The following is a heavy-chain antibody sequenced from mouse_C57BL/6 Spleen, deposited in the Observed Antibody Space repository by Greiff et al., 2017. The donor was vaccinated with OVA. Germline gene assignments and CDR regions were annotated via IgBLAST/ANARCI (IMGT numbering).Heavy chain of an antibody. D-gene: IGHD2-12*01. CDR1: GYTFTSYW. CDR3: ARKSYSPQREYFDY. J-gene: IGHJ2*01. V-gene: IGHV1-64*01. CDR2: IHPNSGST. Sequence: QVQLQQPGAELVKPGASVKLSCKASGYTFTSYWMHWVKQRPGQGLEWIGMIHPNSGSTNYNEKFKSKATLPVGKSSSTAYMQLSSLTSEDSAGYCCARKSYSPQREYFDYWGQGTTLTVSS.